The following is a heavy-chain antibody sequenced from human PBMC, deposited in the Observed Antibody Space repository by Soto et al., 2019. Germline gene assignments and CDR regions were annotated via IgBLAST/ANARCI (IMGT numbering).Heavy chain of an antibody. D-gene: IGHD2-21*01. CDR1: GYSFTSYW. CDR3: AIPHPIPSHREPYNWFQP. CDR2: IYPGDSDT. V-gene: IGHV5-51*01. J-gene: IGHJ5*02. Sequence: PGESLKISCKGSGYSFTSYWIGWVRQMPGKGLEWMGIIYPGDSDTRYSPSFQGQVTISADKSISTAYLQWSSLKASDTAMYYCAIPHPIPSHREPYNWFQPSCQGPRV.